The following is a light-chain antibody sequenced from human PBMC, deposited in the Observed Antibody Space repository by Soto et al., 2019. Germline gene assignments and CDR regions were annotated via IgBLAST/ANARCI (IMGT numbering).Light chain of an antibody. CDR2: GVS. CDR1: QSVSSIY. Sequence: IGLTQSPGTLALSPGERATLSCRASQSVSSIYFAWYQQKRGQAPRLLIYGVSSRATGIPDRFSGSGSGTDFTLTISRLEPEDSAVYYCEQYGSSPRTFGQGTKVDIK. V-gene: IGKV3-20*01. J-gene: IGKJ1*01. CDR3: EQYGSSPRT.